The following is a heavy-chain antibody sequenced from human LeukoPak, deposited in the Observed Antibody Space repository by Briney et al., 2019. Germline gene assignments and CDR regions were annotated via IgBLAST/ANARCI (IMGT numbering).Heavy chain of an antibody. V-gene: IGHV3-23*01. CDR1: GFTFSSYG. D-gene: IGHD3-10*01. J-gene: IGHJ3*02. CDR3: ARLPYYGSGKNAFDI. CDR2: ISGSGGNT. Sequence: GGSLRLSCAASGFTFSSYGMSWVRQAPGKGLEWVSAISGSGGNTYYADSVKGRFTISRDNAKNSLYLQMNSLRAEDTAVYYCARLPYYGSGKNAFDIWGQGTMVTVSS.